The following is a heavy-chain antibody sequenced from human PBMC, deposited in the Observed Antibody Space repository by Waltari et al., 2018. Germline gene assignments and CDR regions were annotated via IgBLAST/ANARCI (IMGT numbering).Heavy chain of an antibody. Sequence: QMQLQESGPELLKPSETLSLTCSVSGGSVSSDNYYWGWIRQPPGKGLEWIGSVYFTGTYYNPSLNNLVTISSDTSKNHLSLKLTSVIAADTAVYYCARGRYWSSYLEGIFDSWGQGTLVTVSS. CDR1: GGSVSSDNYY. D-gene: IGHD2-2*01. CDR2: VYFTGT. J-gene: IGHJ4*02. V-gene: IGHV4-39*07. CDR3: ARGRYWSSYLEGIFDS.